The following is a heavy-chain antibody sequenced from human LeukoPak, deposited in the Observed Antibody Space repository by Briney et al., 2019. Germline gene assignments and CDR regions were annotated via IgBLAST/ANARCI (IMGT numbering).Heavy chain of an antibody. J-gene: IGHJ4*02. D-gene: IGHD3-10*01. CDR2: ISYDGSNK. Sequence: PGRSLRLSCAASGFTFSSYAMHWVRQAPGKGLEWVAVISYDGSNKYYADSVKGRFTISRDNSKNTLYLQMNSLRAEDTAVYYCARARTYLFRGVIKAQSYYFDYWGQGTLVTVSS. CDR3: ARARTYLFRGVIKAQSYYFDY. CDR1: GFTFSSYA. V-gene: IGHV3-30-3*01.